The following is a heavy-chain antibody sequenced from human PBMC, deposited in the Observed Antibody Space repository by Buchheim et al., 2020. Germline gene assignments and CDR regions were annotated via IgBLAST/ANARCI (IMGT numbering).Heavy chain of an antibody. V-gene: IGHV3-48*03. Sequence: EVQLVESGGGLVQPGGSLRLSCAASGFTFSSYEMNWVRQAPGKGLEWVSYISSSGSTIYYADSVKGRFTISRDNAKNSLYLQMNSLRAEDTAVYYCARGCSSTSCYANYYGMDVWGQGT. CDR3: ARGCSSTSCYANYYGMDV. CDR2: ISSSGSTI. D-gene: IGHD2-2*01. J-gene: IGHJ6*02. CDR1: GFTFSSYE.